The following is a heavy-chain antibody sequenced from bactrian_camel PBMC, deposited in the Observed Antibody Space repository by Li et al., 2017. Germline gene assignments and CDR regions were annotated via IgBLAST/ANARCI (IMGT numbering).Heavy chain of an antibody. CDR3: AAAADGSWWTSVGY. CDR1: GFTFSTYW. D-gene: IGHD6*01. Sequence: HVQLVESGGGLVQPGGSLRLSCAASGFTFSTYWMYWVRQAPGKGLEWVSGINSGGSMTDYADSVKGRFTMFRDNAKNMLYLQMNSLKTEDTAVYYCAAAADGSWWTSVGYWGQGTQVTVS. J-gene: IGHJ4*01. CDR2: INSGGSMT. V-gene: IGHV3S1*01.